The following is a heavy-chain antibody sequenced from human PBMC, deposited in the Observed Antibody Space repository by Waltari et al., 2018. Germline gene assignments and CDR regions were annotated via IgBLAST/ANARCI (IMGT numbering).Heavy chain of an antibody. CDR3: ATLKFLGATEDY. Sequence: EVQLVESGGGLVQPGGSLRLSCAASGFTFSSYSMNWVRQAPGKGLEWVSYISSSSSTIYYADAVKGRFTISRDSAKNSLYLQMNSLRAEDTAVYYCATLKFLGATEDYWGQGTLVTVSS. J-gene: IGHJ4*02. CDR1: GFTFSSYS. V-gene: IGHV3-48*01. D-gene: IGHD3-16*01. CDR2: ISSSSSTI.